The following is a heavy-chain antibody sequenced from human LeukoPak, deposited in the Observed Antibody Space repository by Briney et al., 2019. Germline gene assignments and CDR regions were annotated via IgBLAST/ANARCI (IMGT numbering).Heavy chain of an antibody. J-gene: IGHJ4*02. CDR2: IYYSGST. CDR1: GGSISSGGYY. V-gene: IGHV4-31*03. Sequence: SQTLSLTCTVSGGSISSGGYYWSWIRQPPGKGLEWIGYIYYSGSTYYNPSLKSRVTISVDTSKNQFSLKLSSMTAADTAVYYCARDADSYGTGLFDYWGQGTLVTVSS. CDR3: ARDADSYGTGLFDY. D-gene: IGHD5-18*01.